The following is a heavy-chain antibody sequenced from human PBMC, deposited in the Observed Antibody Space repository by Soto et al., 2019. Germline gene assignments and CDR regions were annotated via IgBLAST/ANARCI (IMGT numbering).Heavy chain of an antibody. D-gene: IGHD2-15*01. CDR3: AKDRGRYCSGGTCHLFDY. Sequence: QVQLVESGGGVVQPGRSLRLSCAASGFTVSSYVMHWVRQAPGKGLEWVAKISYDGDYKYYTDSVKGRFTISRDNSKNTXXLQMNSLRAEDTALYYCAKDRGRYCSGGTCHLFDYWGQGIMVTVSS. CDR2: ISYDGDYK. J-gene: IGHJ4*02. V-gene: IGHV3-30*18. CDR1: GFTVSSYV.